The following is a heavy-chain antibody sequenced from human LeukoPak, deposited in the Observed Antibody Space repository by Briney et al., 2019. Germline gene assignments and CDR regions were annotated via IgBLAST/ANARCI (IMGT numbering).Heavy chain of an antibody. J-gene: IGHJ4*02. CDR2: INPGDSDT. Sequence: GESLKISCKGSEYSFTSHWIGWVRQMPGKGLEWMGFINPGDSDTRYSPPFQGQVTISADKSISTAYLQWSSLKVSDTAMYYCVLYDDSGHVPKWGQGTLVTVSS. D-gene: IGHD3-22*01. CDR3: VLYDDSGHVPK. V-gene: IGHV5-51*01. CDR1: EYSFTSHW.